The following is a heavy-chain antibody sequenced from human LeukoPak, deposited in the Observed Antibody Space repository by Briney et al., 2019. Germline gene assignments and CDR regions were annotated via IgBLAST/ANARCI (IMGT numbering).Heavy chain of an antibody. J-gene: IGHJ4*02. D-gene: IGHD3-22*01. V-gene: IGHV3-7*01. CDR1: GFTFSSYW. CDR2: IKQDGSEE. Sequence: GGSLRLSCAASGFTFSSYWMSWVRQAPGKGLEWVANIKQDGSEEYYVDSVKGRFTISRDNAKNSLYLQMNSLRAEDTAVYYCVVVHSLNFDYWGQGTLVTVSS. CDR3: VVVHSLNFDY.